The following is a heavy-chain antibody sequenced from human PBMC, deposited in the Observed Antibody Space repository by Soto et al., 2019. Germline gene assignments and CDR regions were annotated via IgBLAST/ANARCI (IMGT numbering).Heavy chain of an antibody. Sequence: PGGSLRLSCAASGVTFSSYAMSWVRQAPGRGLEWVSVISGSGNTTYYADSVKGRFTISRDNSKNTLYLLMSSLRAEDTAVYYCAKSPRGVIGYFDYWGQGTLVTVSS. CDR2: ISGSGNTT. CDR3: AKSPRGVIGYFDY. V-gene: IGHV3-23*01. CDR1: GVTFSSYA. D-gene: IGHD3-10*01. J-gene: IGHJ4*02.